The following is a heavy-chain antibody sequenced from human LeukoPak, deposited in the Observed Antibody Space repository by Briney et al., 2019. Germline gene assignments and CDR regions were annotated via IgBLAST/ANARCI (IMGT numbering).Heavy chain of an antibody. CDR2: IIPIFGTA. J-gene: IGHJ6*02. Sequence: SVKVSCKASGGTFSSYAISWVRQAPGQGPEWMGGIIPIFGTASYAQKFQGRVTITADESTSTAYMELSSLRSEDTAVYYCARDLIGRFLEWLSLRGMDVWGQGTTVTVSS. CDR3: ARDLIGRFLEWLSLRGMDV. D-gene: IGHD3-3*01. V-gene: IGHV1-69*13. CDR1: GGTFSSYA.